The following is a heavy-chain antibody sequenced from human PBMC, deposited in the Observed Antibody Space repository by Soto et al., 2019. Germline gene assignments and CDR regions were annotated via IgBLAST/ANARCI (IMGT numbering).Heavy chain of an antibody. Sequence: QVQLVESGGGLVKPGGSLRLLCAASGFTFSDSYMSWIRQAPGKGPEWVAYISGSGGTIYYADSVKGRFTISRDNAKKSLYLQMNSLRADDTAVYYCARATRCPDYWGQGTLVTVSS. J-gene: IGHJ4*02. CDR1: GFTFSDSY. V-gene: IGHV3-11*01. CDR2: ISGSGGTI. CDR3: ARATRCPDY. D-gene: IGHD2-2*01.